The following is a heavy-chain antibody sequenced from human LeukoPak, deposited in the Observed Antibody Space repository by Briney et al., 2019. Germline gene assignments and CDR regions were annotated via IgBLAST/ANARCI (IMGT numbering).Heavy chain of an antibody. D-gene: IGHD2-2*01. CDR1: GYTFSNFG. Sequence: ASVKVSCKASGYTFSNFGISWVRQAPGQGLEWMGWISGYNGDTNYAQKLQDRVTMTTDASTSTAYMELRSLRSDDTAVYYCARSPHEGGIVPAAKDCWGQGTLVTVSS. CDR2: ISGYNGDT. J-gene: IGHJ4*02. CDR3: ARSPHEGGIVPAAKDC. V-gene: IGHV1-18*01.